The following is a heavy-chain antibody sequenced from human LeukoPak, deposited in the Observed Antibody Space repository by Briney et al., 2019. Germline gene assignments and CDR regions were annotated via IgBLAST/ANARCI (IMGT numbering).Heavy chain of an antibody. Sequence: PGGSLRLSCAASGFTVSSNYMSWVRQAPGKGLEWVSVIYSGGSTYYADSVKGRFTISRGNSKNTLYLQMNSLRAEDTAVYYCARGAGPYYYDSSGYYPDWGQGTLVTVSS. V-gene: IGHV3-66*01. CDR3: ARGAGPYYYDSSGYYPD. CDR1: GFTVSSNY. D-gene: IGHD3-22*01. CDR2: IYSGGST. J-gene: IGHJ4*02.